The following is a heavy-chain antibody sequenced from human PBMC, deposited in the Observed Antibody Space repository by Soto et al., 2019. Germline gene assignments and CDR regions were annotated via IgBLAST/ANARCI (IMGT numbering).Heavy chain of an antibody. J-gene: IGHJ3*02. CDR2: ISGSGGST. V-gene: IGHV3-23*01. D-gene: IGHD4-17*01. CDR3: AKDPVTTLGGDI. CDR1: GFTFSSYA. Sequence: EVQLLESGGGLVQPGGSLRLSCAASGFTFSSYAMRWVRQAPGKGLAWVSAISGSGGSTYYADSVKGRFTISRDNSKNTLYLQMNSLRAEDTAVYYCAKDPVTTLGGDIWGQGTMVTVSS.